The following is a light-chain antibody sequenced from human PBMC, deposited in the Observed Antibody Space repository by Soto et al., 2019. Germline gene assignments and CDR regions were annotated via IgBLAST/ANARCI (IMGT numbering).Light chain of an antibody. J-gene: IGLJ2*01. CDR3: QTWGTGPLV. V-gene: IGLV4-69*01. Sequence: QAVVTQSPSASASLGASVKLTCTLSSGHSSYAIAWHRQQPEKGPRYLMKLNSDGSHSKGDGIPDRFSGSSSGAERYLTISSLQSEDEADYYCQTWGTGPLVFGGGTKVTVL. CDR1: SGHSSYA. CDR2: LNSDGSH.